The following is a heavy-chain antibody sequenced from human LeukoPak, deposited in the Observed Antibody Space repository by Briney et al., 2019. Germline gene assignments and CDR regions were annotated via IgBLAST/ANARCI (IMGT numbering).Heavy chain of an antibody. V-gene: IGHV3-21*04. D-gene: IGHD6-13*01. CDR2: ISSSSSYI. CDR3: AKGSSWLDIDY. J-gene: IGHJ4*02. Sequence: GGSLRLSCAASGFTFSSYSMNWVRQAPGKGLEWVSSISSSSSYIYYADSVKGRFTISRDNAKNSLYLQMNSLRAEDTALYYCAKGSSWLDIDYWGQGTLVTVSS. CDR1: GFTFSSYS.